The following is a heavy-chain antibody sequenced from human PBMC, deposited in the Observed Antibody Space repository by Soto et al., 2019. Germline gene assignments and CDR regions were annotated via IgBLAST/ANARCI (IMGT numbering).Heavy chain of an antibody. CDR1: GFTFRSNA. Sequence: QVHLVESGGGVVQPGMSLTLSCAASGFTFRSNAMHWVRQAPGKGLEWVAVISYDGRNNQYYADFVKGRFTISRDNSKNTLYLQMNSLRAEDTAVYYCARDLRYGDLDGHYYDGIDVWGQGTTVTVSS. CDR2: ISYDGRNNQ. J-gene: IGHJ6*02. V-gene: IGHV3-30-3*01. CDR3: ARDLRYGDLDGHYYDGIDV. D-gene: IGHD4-17*01.